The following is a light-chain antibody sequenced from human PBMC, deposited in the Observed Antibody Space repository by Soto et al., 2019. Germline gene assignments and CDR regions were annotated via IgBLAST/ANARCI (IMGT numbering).Light chain of an antibody. J-gene: IGKJ1*01. CDR1: QSVLYSSNNKNY. V-gene: IGKV4-1*01. CDR3: QQYSSTLT. CDR2: WAS. Sequence: DIVMTQSPDSLAVSLGERATINCKSSQSVLYSSNNKNYLAWYQQKPGQPPKLLIYWASTRESGVPDRFSGSGSGTELTLTISSLQVEDVAAYYCQQYSSTLTFGHGTTVDIK.